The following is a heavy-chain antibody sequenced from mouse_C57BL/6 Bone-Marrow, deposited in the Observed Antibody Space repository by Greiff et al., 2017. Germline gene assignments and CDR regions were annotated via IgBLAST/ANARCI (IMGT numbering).Heavy chain of an antibody. D-gene: IGHD1-1*02. CDR1: GFTFSSYA. Sequence: EVQVVESGGGLVKPGGSLKLSCAASGFTFSSYAMSWVRQTPEKRLEWVATISDGGSYTYYPDNVKGRFTISRDNAKNNLYLQMSHLKSEDTAMYYCARDLYGPFAYWGQGTLVTVSA. V-gene: IGHV5-4*01. J-gene: IGHJ3*01. CDR3: ARDLYGPFAY. CDR2: ISDGGSYT.